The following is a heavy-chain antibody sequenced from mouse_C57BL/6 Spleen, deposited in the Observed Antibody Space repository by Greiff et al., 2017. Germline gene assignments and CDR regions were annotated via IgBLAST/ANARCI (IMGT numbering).Heavy chain of an antibody. D-gene: IGHD2-12*01. V-gene: IGHV1-55*01. CDR2: IYPGSGST. CDR1: GYTFTSYW. Sequence: VQLQQPGAELVKPGASVKMSCKASGYTFTSYWITWVKQRPGQGLEWIGDIYPGSGSTNYNEKFKSKATLTVDTSSSTAYMQLSSLTSEDSAVYYCARGVAYYSKGGYVDVWGTGTTVTVSS. CDR3: ARGVAYYSKGGYVDV. J-gene: IGHJ1*03.